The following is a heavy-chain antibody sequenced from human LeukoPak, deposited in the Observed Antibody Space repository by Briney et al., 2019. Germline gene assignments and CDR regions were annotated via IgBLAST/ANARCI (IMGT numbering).Heavy chain of an antibody. CDR3: ASMYSSSSLNWFDP. D-gene: IGHD6-6*01. Sequence: GGSLRLSCAASGFTFSSYSMNWVRQAPGKGLEWVSSISSSSSYIYYADSVKGPFTISRENAKNSLYLQMNSLRAEDTAVYYCASMYSSSSLNWFDPWGQGTLVTVSS. CDR1: GFTFSSYS. CDR2: ISSSSSYI. V-gene: IGHV3-21*01. J-gene: IGHJ5*02.